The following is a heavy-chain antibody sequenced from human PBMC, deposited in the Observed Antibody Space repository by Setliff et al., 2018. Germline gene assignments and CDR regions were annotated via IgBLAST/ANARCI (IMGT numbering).Heavy chain of an antibody. CDR3: ARCSRGGNDLNY. D-gene: IGHD2-15*01. CDR2: IYYSGST. Sequence: SETLSLTCTVSGGSISSGGYYWSWIRQHPGKGLEWIGYIYYSGSTYYNPSLKSRVTISVDTSKSQFSLKLSSVTAADTAVYYCARCSRGGNDLNYWGQGTLVNVSS. J-gene: IGHJ4*02. V-gene: IGHV4-31*03. CDR1: GGSISSGGYY.